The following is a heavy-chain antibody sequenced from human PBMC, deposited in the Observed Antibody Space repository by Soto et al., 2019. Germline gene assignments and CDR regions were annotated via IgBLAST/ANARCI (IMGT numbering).Heavy chain of an antibody. CDR2: INAGNGNT. D-gene: IGHD2-2*01. Sequence: ASVKVSCKASGYTFTSYAMHWVHQAPGQRLEWMGWINAGNGNTKYSQKFQGRVTITRDTSASTAYMELSSLRSEDTAVYYCARDCSSTSCYGDFDYWGQGTLVTVSS. CDR1: GYTFTSYA. V-gene: IGHV1-3*01. J-gene: IGHJ4*02. CDR3: ARDCSSTSCYGDFDY.